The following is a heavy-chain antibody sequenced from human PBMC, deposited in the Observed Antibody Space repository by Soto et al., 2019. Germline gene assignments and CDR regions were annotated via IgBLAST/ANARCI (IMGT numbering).Heavy chain of an antibody. CDR2: ISWNSGSI. Sequence: EVQLVESGGGLVQPGRSLRLSCAASGFTFDDYAMHWVRQAPGKGLEWVSGISWNSGSIGYADSVKGRFTISRDNAKNSLYLQMNSLRAEDTALYYCAKGSNPALGDFWSSYFWASESDAFDIWGQGTMVTVSS. D-gene: IGHD3-3*01. J-gene: IGHJ3*02. V-gene: IGHV3-9*01. CDR3: AKGSNPALGDFWSSYFWASESDAFDI. CDR1: GFTFDDYA.